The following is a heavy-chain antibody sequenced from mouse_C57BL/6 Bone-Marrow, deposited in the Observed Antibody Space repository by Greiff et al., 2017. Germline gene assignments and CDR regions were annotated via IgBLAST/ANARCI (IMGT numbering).Heavy chain of an antibody. Sequence: QVQLKESDAELVKPGASVKISCKVSGYTFTDHTIHWMKQRPEQGLEWIGYIYPRDGSTKYNEKFKGKATLTADKSSSTAYMQLNSLTSEDSAVXCCARTDYGNYYFDYWGQGTTLTVSS. CDR1: GYTFTDHT. D-gene: IGHD2-1*01. J-gene: IGHJ2*01. CDR2: IYPRDGST. V-gene: IGHV1-78*01. CDR3: ARTDYGNYYFDY.